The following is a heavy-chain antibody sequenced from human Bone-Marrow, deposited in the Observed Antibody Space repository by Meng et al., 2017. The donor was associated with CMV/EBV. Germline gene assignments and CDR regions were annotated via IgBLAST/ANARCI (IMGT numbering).Heavy chain of an antibody. V-gene: IGHV2-5*01. CDR1: GFSLSTSGVG. J-gene: IGHJ5*02. CDR2: IYWNDDK. D-gene: IGHD3-3*01. Sequence: SGPTLVKPTQTLTLTCTFSGFSLSTSGVGVGWIRQPPGKALEWLAHIYWNDDKRYSPSLKSRLTITKDTPRNQVVLIMTNLDPVDTATYYCAHMGTYYYFWSGYWPNWFDPWGQGTLVTVSS. CDR3: AHMGTYYYFWSGYWPNWFDP.